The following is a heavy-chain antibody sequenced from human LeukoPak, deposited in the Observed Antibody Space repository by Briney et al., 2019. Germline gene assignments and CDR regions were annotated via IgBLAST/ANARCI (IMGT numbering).Heavy chain of an antibody. CDR1: GYRFSGYY. CDR3: ARDRQYQIPDY. CDR2: INSNSGDT. Sequence: ASVKVSCKAVGYRFSGYYIQWVRQAPGQGREWMGWINSNSGDTDFAQKFQGRVTLTRDTSISTAYMELSSLRFDDTAVYYCARDRQYQIPDYWGWGTLVTVSS. D-gene: IGHD2-2*01. J-gene: IGHJ4*02. V-gene: IGHV1-2*02.